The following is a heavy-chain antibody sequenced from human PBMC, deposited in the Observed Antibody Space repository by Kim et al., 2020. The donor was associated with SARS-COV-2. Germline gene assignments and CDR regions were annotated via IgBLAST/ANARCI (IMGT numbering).Heavy chain of an antibody. CDR2: IYYSGST. Sequence: SETLSLTCTVSGGSISSSSYYWGWIRQPPGKGLEWIGSIYYSGSTYYNPSLKSRVTISVDTSKNQFSLKLSSVTAADTAVYYCARDRSDYVWGNHPYYY. J-gene: IGHJ6*01. CDR3: ARDRSDYVWGNHPYYY. CDR1: GGSISSSSYY. V-gene: IGHV4-39*07. D-gene: IGHD3-16*01.